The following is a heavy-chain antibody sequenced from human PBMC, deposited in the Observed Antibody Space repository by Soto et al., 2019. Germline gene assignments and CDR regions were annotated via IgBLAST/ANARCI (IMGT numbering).Heavy chain of an antibody. CDR2: IYYSGST. CDR1: GVSINNSSYY. Sequence: PSETLSLTCTVSGVSINNSSYYWGWIRQPPGKGLEWIGSIYYSGSTYYNPSLKSRVSIFVDTSKNQLSLKLSSVTAADTSVYYCARAQTYYYDSSGYYAWFDPWGQGTLVTVSS. D-gene: IGHD3-22*01. CDR3: ARAQTYYYDSSGYYAWFDP. J-gene: IGHJ5*02. V-gene: IGHV4-39*01.